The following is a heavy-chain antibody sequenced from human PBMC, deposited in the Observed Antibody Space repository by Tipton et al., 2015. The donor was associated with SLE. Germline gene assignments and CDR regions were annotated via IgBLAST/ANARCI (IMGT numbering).Heavy chain of an antibody. CDR2: IIPILAVT. CDR1: GYTFTSYY. D-gene: IGHD3-10*01. Sequence: QSGAEVKKPGASVKVSCKASGYTFTSYYMHWVRQAPGQGLEWMGGIIPILAVTNYAQKFQGRVTITTDESTSTAYMELSSLRSEDTAVYYCARGSGNFDLWGRGTLVTVSS. V-gene: IGHV1-69*10. CDR3: ARGSGNFDL. J-gene: IGHJ2*01.